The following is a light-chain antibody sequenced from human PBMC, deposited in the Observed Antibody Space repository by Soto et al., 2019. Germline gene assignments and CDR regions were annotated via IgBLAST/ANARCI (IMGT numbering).Light chain of an antibody. CDR2: GNS. CDR3: QSYDSSLSGYVV. V-gene: IGLV1-40*01. J-gene: IGLJ2*01. CDR1: SSNIGAGYD. Sequence: SVLTQPPSVSGAPGQRVTISCTGSSSNIGAGYDVHWYQQLPGTAPKLLIYGNSNRPSGVPDRFSGSKSGTSASLAITGLQAEDEADYYYQSYDSSLSGYVVFGGGTKLTVL.